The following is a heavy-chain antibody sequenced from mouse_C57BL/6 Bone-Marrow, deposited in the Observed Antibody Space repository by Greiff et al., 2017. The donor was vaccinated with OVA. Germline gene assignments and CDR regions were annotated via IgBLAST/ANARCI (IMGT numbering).Heavy chain of an antibody. CDR2: IDPENGDT. Sequence: EVHLVESGAELVRPGASVKLSCTASGFNIKDDYMHWVKQRPEQGLEWIGWIDPENGDTEYASKFQGKATITADTSSNTAYLQLSSLTSEDTAVYYCTTMVVADYWGQGTTLTVSS. D-gene: IGHD1-1*01. V-gene: IGHV14-4*01. CDR1: GFNIKDDY. CDR3: TTMVVADY. J-gene: IGHJ2*01.